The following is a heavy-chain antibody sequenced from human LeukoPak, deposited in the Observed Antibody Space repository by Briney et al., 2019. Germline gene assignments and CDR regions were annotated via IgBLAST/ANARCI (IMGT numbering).Heavy chain of an antibody. CDR2: IYNSGTT. CDR3: ARAAPVSPQYFEY. CDR1: GYSISSGYY. Sequence: PSETLSLTCSVSGYSISSGYYWAWIRQAPGRGLERIATIYNSGTTYHNPSLKSRVTISVDTSKNQFSLKLNSVTAADTAVYYCARAAPVSPQYFEYWGQGTLVPVSS. V-gene: IGHV4-38-2*02. J-gene: IGHJ4*02. D-gene: IGHD4-11*01.